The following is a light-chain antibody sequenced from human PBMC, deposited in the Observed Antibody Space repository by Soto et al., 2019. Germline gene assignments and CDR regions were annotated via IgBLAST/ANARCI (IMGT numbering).Light chain of an antibody. V-gene: IGLV2-23*01. CDR2: EGS. CDR1: STDLGSYNL. CDR3: CSYAGSYTLGV. J-gene: IGLJ1*01. Sequence: QSALTQPASVSGSPGQSITLSCTGTSTDLGSYNLVSWYQQHPGKAPKLMIYEGSKRPSGVSDRFSGSKSGNTASLTISGLQAEDEADYYCCSYAGSYTLGVFGTGTKVTVL.